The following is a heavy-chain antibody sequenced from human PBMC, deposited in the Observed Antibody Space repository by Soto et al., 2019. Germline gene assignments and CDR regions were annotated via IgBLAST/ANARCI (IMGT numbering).Heavy chain of an antibody. CDR1: GGSISSGGYY. J-gene: IGHJ4*02. Sequence: SETLSLTCTVSGGSISSGGYYWSWILQKPGKGLEWIGYIYYSGSTYYNPSLKSRVTISVDTSKNQFSLKLSSVTAADTAVYYCSRELERRVNYFDYWGQGTLVTVSS. V-gene: IGHV4-31*03. CDR3: SRELERRVNYFDY. CDR2: IYYSGST. D-gene: IGHD1-1*01.